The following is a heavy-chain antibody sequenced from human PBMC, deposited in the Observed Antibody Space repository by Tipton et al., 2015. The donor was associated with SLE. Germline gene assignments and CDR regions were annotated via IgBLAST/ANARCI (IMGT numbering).Heavy chain of an antibody. V-gene: IGHV4-38-2*02. CDR1: GYSMSTNSY. D-gene: IGHD6-25*01. Sequence: TLSLTCIVSGYSMSTNSYWGWIRQPPGKGLEWIGSVYRSGNTYYDPSLKSRVTISRDTSKNQFSLRLSSVTAADTAVYYCARRRAATGLFSERGWFDPWGQGALVTVSS. CDR3: ARRRAATGLFSERGWFDP. CDR2: VYRSGNT. J-gene: IGHJ5*02.